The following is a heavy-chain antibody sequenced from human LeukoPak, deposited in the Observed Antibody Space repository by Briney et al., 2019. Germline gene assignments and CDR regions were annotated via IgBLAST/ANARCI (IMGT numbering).Heavy chain of an antibody. Sequence: ASVRVSCKASGYTFTSYYMHWVRQAPGQGLEWMGIINPSGGSTSYAQKFQGRVTMTRDTSTSTVYMELSSLRSEDTAVYYCARDRYSSSPGHWFDPWGQGTLVTVSS. V-gene: IGHV1-46*01. CDR3: ARDRYSSSPGHWFDP. CDR1: GYTFTSYY. J-gene: IGHJ5*02. D-gene: IGHD6-13*01. CDR2: INPSGGST.